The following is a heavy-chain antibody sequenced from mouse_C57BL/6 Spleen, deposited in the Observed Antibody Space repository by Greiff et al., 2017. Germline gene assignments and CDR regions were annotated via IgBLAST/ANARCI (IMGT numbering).Heavy chain of an antibody. CDR1: GFTFSDYG. CDR3: ARGTHSFDY. CDR2: ISSGSSTI. V-gene: IGHV5-17*01. D-gene: IGHD2-14*01. J-gene: IGHJ2*01. Sequence: EVQLQQSGGCLVKPGASVKLSCAASGFTFSDYGMHWVRQAPEQGLEWVADISSGSSTIYYADTVKGRFTISRDNAKNPLFLQMTSLRSEDSARYYYARGTHSFDYWGQATTLTVSS.